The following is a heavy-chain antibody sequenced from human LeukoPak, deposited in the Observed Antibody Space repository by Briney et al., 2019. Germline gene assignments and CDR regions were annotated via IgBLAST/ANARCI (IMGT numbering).Heavy chain of an antibody. J-gene: IGHJ4*02. V-gene: IGHV4-39*01. CDR2: IYYSGST. CDR1: GGSISSSSYY. CDR3: ATGKARDPYIVVVPAALDY. D-gene: IGHD2-2*01. Sequence: KPSETLSLTCTVSGGSISSSSYYWGWIRQPPGKGLEWIGSIYYSGSTYYNPSLKSRVTISVDTSKNQFSLKLSSVTAADTAVYYCATGKARDPYIVVVPAALDYWGQGTLVTVSS.